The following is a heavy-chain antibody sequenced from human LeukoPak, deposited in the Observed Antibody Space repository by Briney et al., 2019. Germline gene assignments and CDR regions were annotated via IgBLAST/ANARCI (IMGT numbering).Heavy chain of an antibody. Sequence: PGGSLRLSCAASGSTFSNYWMNWVRQAPGKGLEWVANIKQDGSEKYYVDSVKGRFTISRDNAKNSLYLQMNSLRAEDTAVYYCAGGSGWSFDHWGQGTLVTVSS. D-gene: IGHD6-19*01. CDR3: AGGSGWSFDH. J-gene: IGHJ4*02. CDR2: IKQDGSEK. V-gene: IGHV3-7*01. CDR1: GSTFSNYW.